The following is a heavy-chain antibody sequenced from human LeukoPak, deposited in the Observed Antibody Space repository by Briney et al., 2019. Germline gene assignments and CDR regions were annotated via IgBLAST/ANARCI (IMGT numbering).Heavy chain of an antibody. D-gene: IGHD2-2*01. V-gene: IGHV3-23*01. CDR2: ISGSGGST. CDR3: AKGGDIVVVPAAAFDY. Sequence: GGSLRLSCAASGFAFSSYAMSWVRQAPGKGLEWVSAISGSGGSTYYADSVKGRFTISRDNSKNTLYLQMNSLRAEDTAVYYCAKGGDIVVVPAAAFDYWGQGTLVTVSS. J-gene: IGHJ4*02. CDR1: GFAFSSYA.